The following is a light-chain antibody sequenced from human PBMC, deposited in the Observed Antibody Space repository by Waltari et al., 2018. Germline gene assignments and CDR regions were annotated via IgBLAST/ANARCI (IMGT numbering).Light chain of an antibody. CDR1: QRINNW. CDR2: AAS. Sequence: DIHMTPSPSSVSASAGDRVAITCRPSQRINNWLAWYQQKPGKAPQLLISAASNLQSGVASRFSGSRSVTDYTLTINSLQPEDSATYFCQQANSFPRTFGRGTKVEIK. V-gene: IGKV1-12*01. CDR3: QQANSFPRT. J-gene: IGKJ1*01.